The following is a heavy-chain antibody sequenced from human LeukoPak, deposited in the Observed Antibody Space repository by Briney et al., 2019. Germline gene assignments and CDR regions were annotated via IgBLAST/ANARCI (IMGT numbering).Heavy chain of an antibody. D-gene: IGHD6-13*01. CDR1: GYTFTGYY. V-gene: IGHV1-2*02. J-gene: IGHJ3*02. CDR2: INPNSGGT. CDR3: ASSQTTNSSRSDALDI. Sequence: ASVKVSCKASGYTFTGYYMHWVRQAPGQGLEWMGWINPNSGGTNYAQKFQGRVTMTRDTSISTAYMELSRLRSDDTAVYYCASSQTTNSSRSDALDIWAQGTMVTVS.